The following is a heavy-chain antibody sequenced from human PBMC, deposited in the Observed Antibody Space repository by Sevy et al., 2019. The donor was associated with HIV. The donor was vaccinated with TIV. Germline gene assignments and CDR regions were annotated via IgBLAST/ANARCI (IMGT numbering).Heavy chain of an antibody. CDR3: MGGNSYGDAFNI. D-gene: IGHD5-18*01. CDR2: IYSAGAT. V-gene: IGHV3-53*04. CDR1: GFSVRDNY. J-gene: IGHJ3*02. Sequence: GGSLRLSCVLSGFSVRDNYVSWVRQVAGRGLEWVSIIYSAGATYYRDSVKGRFTISRHISENTVYLQMNSLRTEDTALYYCMGGNSYGDAFNIWGQGTKVTVSS.